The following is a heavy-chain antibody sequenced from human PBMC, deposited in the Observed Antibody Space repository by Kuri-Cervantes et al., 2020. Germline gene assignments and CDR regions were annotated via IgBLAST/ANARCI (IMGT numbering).Heavy chain of an antibody. J-gene: IGHJ4*02. Sequence: ASVKVSCNASGGTFSSYAISWVRQAPGQGLEWMGWINPNSGGTNYAQKFQGWVTMTRDTSISTAYMELSRLRSDDTAVYYCARASYYDSSGYYGGGTPFEYWGQGTLVTVSS. CDR2: INPNSGGT. CDR3: ARASYYDSSGYYGGGTPFEY. V-gene: IGHV1-2*04. CDR1: GGTFSSYA. D-gene: IGHD3-22*01.